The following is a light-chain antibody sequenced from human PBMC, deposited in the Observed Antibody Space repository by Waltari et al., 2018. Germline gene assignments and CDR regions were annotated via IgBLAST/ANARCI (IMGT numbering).Light chain of an antibody. CDR1: KLENKL. Sequence: SYELTQAHSVSVSPGQTATITCSGDKLENKLTSWYQQKPGQSPVLVLYHDTKRPSGIPERFPCSNPGDTATLTITGTQTTDEADYYCQAWDIKNVIFGGGTKLTVL. CDR3: QAWDIKNVI. CDR2: HDT. J-gene: IGLJ2*01. V-gene: IGLV3-1*01.